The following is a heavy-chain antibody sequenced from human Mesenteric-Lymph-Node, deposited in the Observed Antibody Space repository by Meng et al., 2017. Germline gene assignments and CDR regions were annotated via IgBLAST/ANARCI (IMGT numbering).Heavy chain of an antibody. CDR2: IWFDGSNK. D-gene: IGHD4-23*01. J-gene: IGHJ4*02. CDR1: GFTFSSYG. Sequence: GGSLRLSCAACGFTFSSYGMHWVRQAPGKGLEWVEVIWFDGSNKYYADSVKGRLTISRDNSKNRLYLQMNSQRAEDTAVYYCAREETGGPIDSWGQGTLVTVSS. CDR3: AREETGGPIDS. V-gene: IGHV3-33*01.